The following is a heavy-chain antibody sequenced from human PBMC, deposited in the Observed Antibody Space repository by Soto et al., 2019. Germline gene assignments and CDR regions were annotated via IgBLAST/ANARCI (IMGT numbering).Heavy chain of an antibody. CDR1: GYTFTSYY. J-gene: IGHJ3*02. D-gene: IGHD2-15*01. CDR3: ARVVKDGYCSGGSCYLGAFDI. CDR2: INPSGGST. V-gene: IGHV1-46*01. Sequence: ASVKVSCKASGYTFTSYYMHWVRQAPGQGLEWMGIINPSGGSTSYAQKFRGRVTMTRDTSTSTVYMELSSLRSEDTAVYYCARVVKDGYCSGGSCYLGAFDIWGQGTMVTVSS.